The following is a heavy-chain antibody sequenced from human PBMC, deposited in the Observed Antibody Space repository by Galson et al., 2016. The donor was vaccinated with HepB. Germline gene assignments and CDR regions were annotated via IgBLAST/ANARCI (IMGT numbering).Heavy chain of an antibody. D-gene: IGHD2-21*01. CDR2: ISNSGSTT. V-gene: IGHV3-23*01. CDR3: AKEFVATEGVVGDY. CDR1: GFTFSTYA. J-gene: IGHJ4*02. Sequence: SLRLSCAASGFTFSTYAMSWVRQAPGKGLEWVSAISNSGSTTYYADSVKGRFTISRDNSKNTLYLQINSMSVADTALYYCAKEFVATEGVVGDYCGQGTRVTVSS.